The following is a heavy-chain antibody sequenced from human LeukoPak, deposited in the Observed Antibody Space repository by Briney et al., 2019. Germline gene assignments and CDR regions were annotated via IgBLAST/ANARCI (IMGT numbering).Heavy chain of an antibody. J-gene: IGHJ4*02. V-gene: IGHV3-23*01. CDR2: ISGSGGST. D-gene: IGHD1-14*01. CDR3: ASAYILHRHFDY. CDR1: GFTFSSYA. Sequence: GGSLRLSCAASGFTFSSYAMSWVRQAPGKGLEWVSAISGSGGSTYYADSVKGRFTISRDNSKNTLYLQMNSLRAEGTAVYYCASAYILHRHFDYWGQGTLVTVSS.